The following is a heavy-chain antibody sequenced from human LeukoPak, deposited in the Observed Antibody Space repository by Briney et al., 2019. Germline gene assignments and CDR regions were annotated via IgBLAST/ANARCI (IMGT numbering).Heavy chain of an antibody. CDR3: ARSTLIMIRGVVDY. D-gene: IGHD3-10*01. Sequence: ASVKVSCKTSGYTFTDHYIHWIRQTPRGGLEWLGWINPQRGSTDSSQKFQGRLTMTRDTSINTAYMELFSLTSDDTAIYYCARSTLIMIRGVVDYWGQGSLVAVSS. CDR2: INPQRGST. J-gene: IGHJ4*02. CDR1: GYTFTDHY. V-gene: IGHV1-2*02.